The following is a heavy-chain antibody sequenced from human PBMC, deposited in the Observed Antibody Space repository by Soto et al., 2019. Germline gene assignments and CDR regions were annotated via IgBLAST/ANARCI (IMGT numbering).Heavy chain of an antibody. CDR1: GYTFTSYY. V-gene: IGHV1-46*01. CDR3: ARDRGLSDFWSGYPYYYGMGV. Sequence: ASVKVSCKASGYTFTSYYMHWVRQAPGQGLEWMGIINPSGGSTSYAQKFQGRVTMTRDTSTSTVYMELSSLRSEDTAVYYCARDRGLSDFWSGYPYYYGMGVWGQGTTVTVSS. CDR2: INPSGGST. D-gene: IGHD3-3*01. J-gene: IGHJ6*02.